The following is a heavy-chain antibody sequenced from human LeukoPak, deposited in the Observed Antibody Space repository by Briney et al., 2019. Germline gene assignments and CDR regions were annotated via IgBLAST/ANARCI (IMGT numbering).Heavy chain of an antibody. Sequence: GGSLRLSCEASGFTFSSISMNWVRQAPGKGLEWVSSISPDGETTYHADSVKGRFTTSRDNAKSSLYLQMNSLRAEDTAVYYCARDKSAVAGSWFDPWGQGTLVTVSS. D-gene: IGHD6-19*01. CDR2: ISPDGETT. V-gene: IGHV3-21*06. J-gene: IGHJ5*02. CDR3: ARDKSAVAGSWFDP. CDR1: GFTFSSIS.